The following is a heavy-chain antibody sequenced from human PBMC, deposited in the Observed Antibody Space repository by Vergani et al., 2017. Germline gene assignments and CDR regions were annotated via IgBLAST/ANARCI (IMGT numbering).Heavy chain of an antibody. Sequence: QVQLKESGPGLVKPSETLTLTCDVSDSSIMTNPYWGWFRQSPGKGLEWIGCIHHSGATNYHSSIKSRVSISIVSSSKFSLSLTSVTAADTAIYYCSRRRGSGGFVPSSYFYGMDVWGHGTTVTVSS. CDR2: IHHSGAT. CDR1: DSSIMTNPY. D-gene: IGHD3-10*01. J-gene: IGHJ6*02. V-gene: IGHV4-38-2*01. CDR3: SRRRGSGGFVPSSYFYGMDV.